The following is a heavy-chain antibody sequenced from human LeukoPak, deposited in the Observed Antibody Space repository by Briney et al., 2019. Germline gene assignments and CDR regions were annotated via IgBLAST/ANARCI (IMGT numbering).Heavy chain of an antibody. J-gene: IGHJ6*04. CDR1: GCTFSSYE. V-gene: IGHV3-48*03. Sequence: PGGPLILSCAAAGCTFSSYEMNLVRKAPGKGLEWVSYISSSGSTIYYADSVKGRFTISRDNAKNSLYLQMNSLRAEDTAVYYCAELGITMIGGVWGKGTTVTISS. CDR3: AELGITMIGGV. CDR2: ISSSGSTI. D-gene: IGHD3-10*02.